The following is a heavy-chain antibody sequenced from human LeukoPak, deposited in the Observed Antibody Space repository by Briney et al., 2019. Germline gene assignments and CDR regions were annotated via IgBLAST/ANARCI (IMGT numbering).Heavy chain of an antibody. CDR1: GYTFTSYG. J-gene: IGHJ4*02. Sequence: ASVKVSCKASGYTFTSYGISWVRQAPGQGLEWMGRIIPTLGIANYAQKFQGRVTITADKSTSTAYMELSSLRSEDTAVYYCASLFGSGSYLTGWGQGTLVTVSS. D-gene: IGHD3-10*01. CDR3: ASLFGSGSYLTG. CDR2: IIPTLGIA. V-gene: IGHV1-69*04.